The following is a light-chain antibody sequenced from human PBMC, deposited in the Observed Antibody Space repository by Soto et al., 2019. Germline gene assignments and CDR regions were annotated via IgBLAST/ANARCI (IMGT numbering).Light chain of an antibody. CDR3: QQLSNWPPVFT. CDR1: QSVSSY. V-gene: IGKV3-11*01. CDR2: DAS. J-gene: IGKJ3*01. Sequence: EIVLTQSPATLSLSPGERATLSCRASQSVSSYLAWYQQKPGQAPRLLIYDASNRATGIPARYSGSGSGTDFTLTISILEPEDFAVYYCQQLSNWPPVFTFGPGTKVHIK.